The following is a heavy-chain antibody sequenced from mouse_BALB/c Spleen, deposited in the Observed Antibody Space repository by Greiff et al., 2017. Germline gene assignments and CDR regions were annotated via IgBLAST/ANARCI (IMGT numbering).Heavy chain of an antibody. Sequence: EVQLVESGGGLVQPGGSRKLSCAASGFTFSSFGMHWVRQAPEKGLEWVAYISSGSSTIYYADTVKGRFTISRDNPKNTLFLQMTSLRSEDTAMYYCARTVSPGYFDYWGQGTTLTVSS. V-gene: IGHV5-17*02. CDR2: ISSGSSTI. CDR3: ARTVSPGYFDY. D-gene: IGHD1-1*01. J-gene: IGHJ2*01. CDR1: GFTFSSFG.